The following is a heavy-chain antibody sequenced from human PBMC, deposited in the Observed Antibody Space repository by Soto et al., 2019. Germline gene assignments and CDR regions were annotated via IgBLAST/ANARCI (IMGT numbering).Heavy chain of an antibody. V-gene: IGHV4-30-4*01. D-gene: IGHD5-12*01. J-gene: IGHJ6*03. CDR3: VVATISGYYYYYMDV. CDR1: GGSISSGGYY. Sequence: SETLSLPCTVSGGSISSGGYYWSWIRQPPGKGLEWIGYIYYRGSTYYNPSLKSRVTISVDTSKNQFSLKLSSVTAADTAVYYAVVATISGYYYYYMDVWGKGTTVTVSS. CDR2: IYYRGST.